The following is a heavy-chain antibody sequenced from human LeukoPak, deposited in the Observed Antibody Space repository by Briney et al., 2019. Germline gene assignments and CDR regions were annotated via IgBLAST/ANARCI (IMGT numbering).Heavy chain of an antibody. CDR1: GFTMSHYG. Sequence: PGGSLRLSCAASGFTMSHYGVSWVRQAPGKGLEWISGIRSAVETTHYADSVKGRFSISRDNSKNTLYLQMNSLRVEDTAVYYCAKYAPPTTVVTRFFDYWGQGTLVTVSS. D-gene: IGHD4-23*01. CDR3: AKYAPPTTVVTRFFDY. CDR2: IRSAVETT. J-gene: IGHJ4*02. V-gene: IGHV3-23*01.